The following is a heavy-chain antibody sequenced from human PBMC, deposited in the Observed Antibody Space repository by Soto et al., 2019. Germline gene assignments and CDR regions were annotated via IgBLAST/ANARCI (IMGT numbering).Heavy chain of an antibody. CDR1: GGSISSYY. CDR3: ARGIPQFSPRYYYYGMDV. D-gene: IGHD2-21*01. CDR2: IYTSGST. Sequence: SETLSLTCTVSGGSISSYYWSWIRQPAGKGLEWIGRIYTSGSTNYNPSLKSRVTMSVDTSKNKFSLKLSSVTAADTAVYYCARGIPQFSPRYYYYGMDVWGQGTTVT. J-gene: IGHJ6*02. V-gene: IGHV4-4*07.